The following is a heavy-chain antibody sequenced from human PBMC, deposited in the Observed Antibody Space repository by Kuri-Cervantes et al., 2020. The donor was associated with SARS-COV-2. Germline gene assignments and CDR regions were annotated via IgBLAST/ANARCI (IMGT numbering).Heavy chain of an antibody. CDR1: GFTFSSYG. CDR2: IWYDGSNK. CDR3: ARENPYCSGGSCYSGAFDI. V-gene: IGHV3-33*01. J-gene: IGHJ3*02. Sequence: GESLKISCAASGFTFSSYGMHWVRQAPGKGLEWVAVIWYDGSNKYYADSVKGRFTISRDNSKNTLYLQMNSLRVEDTAVYYCARENPYCSGGSCYSGAFDIWGQGTMVTVSS. D-gene: IGHD2-15*01.